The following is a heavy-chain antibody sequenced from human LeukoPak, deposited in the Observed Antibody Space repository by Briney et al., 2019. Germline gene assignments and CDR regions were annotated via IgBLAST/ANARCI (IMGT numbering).Heavy chain of an antibody. J-gene: IGHJ5*02. Sequence: GGSLRLSCAASGFTVSSNYMSWVRQAPGKGLEWVSVIYSGGSTYYADSVKGRFTISRDNSKNTLYLQMNSLRAEDTAVYYCARDEGAVRGVNWFDPWGQGTLVTVSS. V-gene: IGHV3-66*01. CDR3: ARDEGAVRGVNWFDP. D-gene: IGHD3-10*01. CDR1: GFTVSSNY. CDR2: IYSGGST.